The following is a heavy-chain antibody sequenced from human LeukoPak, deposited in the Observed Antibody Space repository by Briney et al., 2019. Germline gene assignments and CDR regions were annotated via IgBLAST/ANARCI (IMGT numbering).Heavy chain of an antibody. CDR2: LSYDGSEK. CDR1: GFTFSTYGRFA. V-gene: IGHV3-30*01. Sequence: GGSLRLSCVVSGFTFSTYGRFAMHWLRQAPGKGLAWVAVLSYDGSEKKYADSVKGRFTISRDNSKNIVYLEMNSLRVEDTAVYSCARDRDGSGSYFTYWFDPWGQGTLVTVSS. J-gene: IGHJ5*02. CDR3: ARDRDGSGSYFTYWFDP. D-gene: IGHD3-10*01.